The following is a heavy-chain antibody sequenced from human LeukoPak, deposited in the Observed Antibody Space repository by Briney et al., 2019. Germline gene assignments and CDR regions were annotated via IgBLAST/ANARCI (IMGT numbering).Heavy chain of an antibody. CDR3: ARDLSRGTGTTSYYFDY. J-gene: IGHJ4*02. V-gene: IGHV3-30*04. Sequence: GGSLRVSCTASGFTFKDYAMHWVRQAPGKGLEWVAVISYDGSNKYYADSVKVRFTISRDNSKNTLYLQMNSLRAEDTAVYYCARDLSRGTGTTSYYFDYWGQGTLVTVSS. CDR2: ISYDGSNK. CDR1: GFTFKDYA. D-gene: IGHD1-1*01.